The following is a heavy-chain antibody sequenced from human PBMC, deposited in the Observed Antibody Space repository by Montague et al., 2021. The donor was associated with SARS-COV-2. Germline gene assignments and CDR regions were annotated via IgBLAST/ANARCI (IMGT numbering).Heavy chain of an antibody. V-gene: IGHV4-39*07. D-gene: IGHD5-12*01. Sequence: SETLSLTCTVSGGPFSSSSYYWGWIRQPPGQGLEWIGSIYYSGSTYYNPSLKSRVTISVDTSKNQFSLKLSSVTAADTAVYYCATGPLVGGYEPDGMDVWGQGTTVTVSS. J-gene: IGHJ6*02. CDR2: IYYSGST. CDR3: ATGPLVGGYEPDGMDV. CDR1: GGPFSSSSYY.